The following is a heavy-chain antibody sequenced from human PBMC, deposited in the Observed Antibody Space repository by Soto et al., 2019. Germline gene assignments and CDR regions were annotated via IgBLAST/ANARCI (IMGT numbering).Heavy chain of an antibody. Sequence: EVQLVESGGGLVQPGGSLRLSCAASGFTFSSYAMHWVRQAPGKGLEYVSVISGNGGSTYYANSVKGRFTISRDNSKNTLYLQRGSLRAEDMAVYYCARRGYGLYLDYWGQGTLVTVSS. V-gene: IGHV3-64*01. J-gene: IGHJ4*02. D-gene: IGHD3-10*01. CDR1: GFTFSSYA. CDR3: ARRGYGLYLDY. CDR2: ISGNGGST.